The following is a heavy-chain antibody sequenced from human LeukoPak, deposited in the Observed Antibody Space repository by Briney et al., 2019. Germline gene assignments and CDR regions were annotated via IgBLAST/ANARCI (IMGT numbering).Heavy chain of an antibody. CDR1: GYTLTELS. V-gene: IGHV1-24*01. CDR3: ARDSPGIAAAGTDY. J-gene: IGHJ4*02. CDR2: FDPEDGET. D-gene: IGHD6-13*01. Sequence: ASVKVSCKVSGYTLTELSMHWVRQALGKGLEWMGGFDPEDGETIYAQKFQGRVTMTEDTSTDTAYMELSSLRSEDTAVYYCARDSPGIAAAGTDYWGQGTLVTVSS.